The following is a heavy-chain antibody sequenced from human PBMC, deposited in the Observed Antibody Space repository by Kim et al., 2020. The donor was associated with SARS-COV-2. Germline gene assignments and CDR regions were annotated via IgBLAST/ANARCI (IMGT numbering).Heavy chain of an antibody. J-gene: IGHJ5*02. CDR3: TTSMSIIIVVPSS. Sequence: GGSLRLSCAASSTYAMSWVRQAPGKGLEWVSGISGSGSTRYYAESVKGRFTISRDNSKNTLYLQMNSLRAEDTALYYCTTSMSIIIVVPSSWGQGTLVTVSS. CDR1: STYA. CDR2: ISGSGSTR. V-gene: IGHV3-23*01. D-gene: IGHD3-22*01.